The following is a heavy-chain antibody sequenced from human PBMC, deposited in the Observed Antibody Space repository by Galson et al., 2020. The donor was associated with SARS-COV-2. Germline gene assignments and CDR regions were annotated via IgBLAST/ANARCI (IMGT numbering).Heavy chain of an antibody. Sequence: QAGGSLRLSCAASGFTFSSYWMSWVRRAPGKGLECVSNIKGDGSEKSYVDSVKGRFTISRDNAKNSVDLQMNSLRGEDTAVYYCRISLDRGAASLPPGRYWGQGSLVTVSS. V-gene: IGHV3-7*05. J-gene: IGHJ4*02. CDR2: IKGDGSEK. CDR3: RISLDRGAASLPPGRY. CDR1: GFTFSSYW. D-gene: IGHD3-10*01.